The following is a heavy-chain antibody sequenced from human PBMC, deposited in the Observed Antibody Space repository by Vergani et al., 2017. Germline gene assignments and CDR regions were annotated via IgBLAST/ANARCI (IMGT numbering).Heavy chain of an antibody. CDR2: IYYSGST. D-gene: IGHD6-19*01. V-gene: IGHV4-59*08. J-gene: IGHJ4*02. Sequence: QVQLPESGPGLVKPSETLSLTCTVSGGSISSYYWSWIRQPPGKGLEWIGYIYYSGSTNYNPSLKSRVTISVDTSKNQFSLKLSSVTAADTAVYYCARHARYSSGWYLIDYWGQGTLVTVSS. CDR1: GGSISSYY. CDR3: ARHARYSSGWYLIDY.